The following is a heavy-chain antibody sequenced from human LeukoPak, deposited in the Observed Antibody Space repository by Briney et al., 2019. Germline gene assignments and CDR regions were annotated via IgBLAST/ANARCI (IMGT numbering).Heavy chain of an antibody. CDR1: GGSFSGYY. CDR2: INHSGST. D-gene: IGHD2-2*01. V-gene: IGHV4-34*01. CDR3: ACLWPYQLSDFDI. J-gene: IGHJ3*02. Sequence: SETLSLTCAVYGGSFSGYYWSWIRQPPGKGLEWIGEINHSGSTNYNPSLKSRVTIPVDTSKNQFSLKLSSVTAADTAVYYCACLWPYQLSDFDIWGQGTMVTVSS.